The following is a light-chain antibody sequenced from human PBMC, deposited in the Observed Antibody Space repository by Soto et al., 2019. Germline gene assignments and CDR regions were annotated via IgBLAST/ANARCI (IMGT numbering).Light chain of an antibody. CDR2: TAS. Sequence: TVVTQSPATLFVSPGESATLSCRASQSVSINVAWYHHKGAQAPRLLIYTASTRAEGIPASISGSGSGTEFTLTIRSLQSEYVGIYFCLQTETWPGTFGPGTKVEIK. CDR1: QSVSIN. V-gene: IGKV3-15*01. J-gene: IGKJ1*01. CDR3: LQTETWPGT.